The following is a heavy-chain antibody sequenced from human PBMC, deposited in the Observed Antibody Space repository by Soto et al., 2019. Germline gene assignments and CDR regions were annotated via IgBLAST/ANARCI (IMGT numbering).Heavy chain of an antibody. CDR3: ARRIAANGQTFDY. D-gene: IGHD6-13*01. CDR2: IYYSGST. CDR1: GGSISSSTYY. J-gene: IGHJ4*02. V-gene: IGHV4-39*01. Sequence: PSETLSLTCTVSGGSISSSTYYWDWIRQPPGKGLEWIGNIYYSGSTYYNPSLKSRVTISIDTSRNQFSLKLSSVTAADTAVYYCARRIAANGQTFDYWGQGTLVTVSS.